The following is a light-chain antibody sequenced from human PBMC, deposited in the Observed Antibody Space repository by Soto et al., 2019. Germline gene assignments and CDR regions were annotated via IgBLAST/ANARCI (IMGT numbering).Light chain of an antibody. CDR2: KAS. CDR1: QSISAS. J-gene: IGKJ1*01. Sequence: DIQMTQSPSTLSASVGDRVTITCRASQSISASLAWYQQKPGKAPKPLIYKASSLETGVPSRFSCSGSGTVFTLTISSLQPDDFATYFCQHMATFGQGTKVEIK. CDR3: QHMAT. V-gene: IGKV1-5*03.